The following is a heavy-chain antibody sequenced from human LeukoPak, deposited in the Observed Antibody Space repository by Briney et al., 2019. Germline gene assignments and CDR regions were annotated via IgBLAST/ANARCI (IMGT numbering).Heavy chain of an antibody. CDR3: ARGRVPGYYGMDV. CDR2: VSPTHVNT. CDR1: GFSFSTSA. J-gene: IGHJ6*02. V-gene: IGHV1-18*01. Sequence: ASVKVSCKASGFSFSTSAITWVRQAPDRGLEWIGWVSPTHVNTNPAQNLRGRVTLTIDSSSSTAFMEVRSLTSDDTAVYYCARGRVPGYYGMDVWGQGTTVTVSS.